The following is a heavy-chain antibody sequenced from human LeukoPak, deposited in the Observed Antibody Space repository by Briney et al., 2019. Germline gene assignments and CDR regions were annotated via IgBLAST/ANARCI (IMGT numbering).Heavy chain of an antibody. CDR1: GFTFSSYS. J-gene: IGHJ2*01. D-gene: IGHD6-19*01. CDR3: AREGAVAGNWYFDL. Sequence: GGSLRLSCAASGFTFSSYSMNWVRQAPGKGLEWVSSISSSSSYIYYADSVKGRFTISRDNAKNSLYLQMNSLRAEDTAVYYCAREGAVAGNWYFDLWGRGTLVTVSS. V-gene: IGHV3-21*04. CDR2: ISSSSSYI.